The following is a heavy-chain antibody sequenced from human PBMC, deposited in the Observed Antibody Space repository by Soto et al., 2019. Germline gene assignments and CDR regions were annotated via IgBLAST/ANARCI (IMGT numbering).Heavy chain of an antibody. V-gene: IGHV3-53*01. CDR3: ARSTYYDIFAGSSYYYAMDV. D-gene: IGHD3-9*01. CDR2: IYSEGTP. CDR1: GFTVGSKY. Sequence: EVQLVESGGGLTQPGVSLRLSCAASGFTVGSKYMSWVRQAPWKGLEWVSVIYSEGTPYYADSVKGRFTLLKETFNHTLSLHMNNLRAEDTAVYYCARSTYYDIFAGSSYYYAMDVCCQGTTVTVSS. J-gene: IGHJ6*02.